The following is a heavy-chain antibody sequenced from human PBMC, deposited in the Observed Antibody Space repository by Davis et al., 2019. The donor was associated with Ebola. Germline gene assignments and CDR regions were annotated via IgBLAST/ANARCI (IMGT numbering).Heavy chain of an antibody. Sequence: SLKISCAASGFTFDDYAMHWVRQAPGKGLEWVSGISWNSGSIGYADSVKGRFTISRDNAKNSLYLQMNSLRAEDTAVYYCARGEDLLWYFDYWGQGTLVTVSS. J-gene: IGHJ4*02. CDR1: GFTFDDYA. V-gene: IGHV3-9*01. D-gene: IGHD2-15*01. CDR3: ARGEDLLWYFDY. CDR2: ISWNSGSI.